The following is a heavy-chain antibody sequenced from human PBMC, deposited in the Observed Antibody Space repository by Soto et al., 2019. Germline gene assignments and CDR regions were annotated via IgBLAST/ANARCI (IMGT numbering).Heavy chain of an antibody. CDR3: ASSGGPEGDWFDP. CDR1: GGTIRRRGYY. CDR2: FYYSGIT. D-gene: IGHD2-15*01. J-gene: IGHJ5*02. V-gene: IGHV4-31*03. Sequence: SETLSLTCTVSGGTIRRRGYYWSWIRHRPGEGLEWIGFFYYSGITDYNPSIRSRVTISADTSRNQVFLNMYSVTAADTAVYYCASSGGPEGDWFDPWGQGTLVTVSS.